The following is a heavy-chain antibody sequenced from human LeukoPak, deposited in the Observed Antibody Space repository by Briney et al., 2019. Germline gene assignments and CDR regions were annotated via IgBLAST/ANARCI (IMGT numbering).Heavy chain of an antibody. CDR1: GYTLTELS. V-gene: IGHV1-24*01. D-gene: IGHD6-13*01. Sequence: GAPVKVSCKVSGYTLTELSMHWVRQAPGKGLEWMGGFDPEDGETIYAQKFQGRVTMTEDTSTDTAYMELRSLRSDDTAVYYCARESSGLPGTREFDYWGQGTLVTVSS. J-gene: IGHJ4*02. CDR3: ARESSGLPGTREFDY. CDR2: FDPEDGET.